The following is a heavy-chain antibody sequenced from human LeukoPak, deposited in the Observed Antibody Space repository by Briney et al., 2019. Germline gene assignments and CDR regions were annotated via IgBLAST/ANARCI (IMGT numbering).Heavy chain of an antibody. CDR3: ARERYSGWGFDP. D-gene: IGHD1-26*01. V-gene: IGHV4-61*01. CDR1: GGSISSSSYY. J-gene: IGHJ5*02. Sequence: SETLSLTCTVSGGSISSSSYYWGWIRQPPGKGLEWIGYIYYSGSTNYNPSLKSRVTISVDTSKNQFSLKLSSVTAADTAVYYCARERYSGWGFDPWGQGTLVTVSS. CDR2: IYYSGST.